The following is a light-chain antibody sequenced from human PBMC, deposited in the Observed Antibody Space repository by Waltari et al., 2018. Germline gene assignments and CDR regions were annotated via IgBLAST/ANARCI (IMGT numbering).Light chain of an antibody. J-gene: IGKJ4*01. CDR1: QSVSSN. CDR3: QEYNNWPLT. CDR2: RAS. Sequence: ETVMTQSPATLSVSPGERATLSCRASQSVSSNLAWYQQKPGQAPRLLIYRASTRATGIPARFSGSGSGTEFTLTISSLQSEYFAVYYCQEYNNWPLTFGGGTKVEIK. V-gene: IGKV3-15*01.